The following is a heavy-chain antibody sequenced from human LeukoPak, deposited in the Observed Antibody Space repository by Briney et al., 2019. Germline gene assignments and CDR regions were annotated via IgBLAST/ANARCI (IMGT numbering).Heavy chain of an antibody. Sequence: GGSLRLSCVVSGFSFSDSYMTWIRQAPGKGLEWVSVIYSGGSTYYADSVKGRFTISRDNSKNTLYLQMNSLRAEDTAVYYCASTFYSYGYYYFDYWGQGTLVTVSS. D-gene: IGHD5-18*01. J-gene: IGHJ4*02. CDR3: ASTFYSYGYYYFDY. CDR1: GFSFSDSY. CDR2: IYSGGST. V-gene: IGHV3-53*01.